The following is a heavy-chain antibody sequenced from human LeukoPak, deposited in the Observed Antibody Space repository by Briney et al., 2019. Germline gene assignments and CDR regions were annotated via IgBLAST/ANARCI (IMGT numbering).Heavy chain of an antibody. D-gene: IGHD5-18*01. V-gene: IGHV3-21*01. Sequence: PGGSLRLSCAASGFTFSSYSMNWVRQAPGKGLEWVSSISSSSSYIYYADSVKGRFTISRDNAKNSLYLQMNSLRAEDTAVYYCARVESGYSYDFDYWGQGTLVTVSS. CDR2: ISSSSSYI. CDR3: ARVESGYSYDFDY. CDR1: GFTFSSYS. J-gene: IGHJ4*02.